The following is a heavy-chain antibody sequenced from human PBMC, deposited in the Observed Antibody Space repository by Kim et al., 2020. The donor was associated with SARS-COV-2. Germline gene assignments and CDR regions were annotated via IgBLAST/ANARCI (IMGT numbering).Heavy chain of an antibody. CDR3: ARAPSGTSYPAAFDI. CDR1: GYKFTNFW. J-gene: IGHJ3*02. CDR2: IYPGDSDT. V-gene: IGHV5-51*01. Sequence: GESLKISCEASGYKFTNFWVGWVRQMPGKGLEWMGVIYPGDSDTIYSPSFRGQVTISADSSTRTAYLQWRTLRASDTALYYCARAPSGTSYPAAFDIWGQ. D-gene: IGHD1-26*01.